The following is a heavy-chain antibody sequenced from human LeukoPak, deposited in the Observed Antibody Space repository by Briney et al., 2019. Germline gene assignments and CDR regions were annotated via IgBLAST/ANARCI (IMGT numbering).Heavy chain of an antibody. J-gene: IGHJ4*02. CDR1: GYTFAGYY. Sequence: GASVKVSCKASGYTFAGYYMHWVRQAPGQGLEWMGWINPNSGGTNYAQKFQGRVTMTRDTYISTAYMELSRLRSDDTAVYYCARVRGYSYGYLLSTFDYWGQGTLVTVSS. CDR3: ARVRGYSYGYLLSTFDY. CDR2: INPNSGGT. V-gene: IGHV1-2*02. D-gene: IGHD5-18*01.